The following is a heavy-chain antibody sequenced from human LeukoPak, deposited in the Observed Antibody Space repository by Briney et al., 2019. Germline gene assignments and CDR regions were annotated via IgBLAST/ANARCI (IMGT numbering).Heavy chain of an antibody. D-gene: IGHD1-1*01. CDR1: GYTFPSYF. CDR3: ARGQLSDY. CDR2: INPTGGST. J-gene: IGHJ4*02. V-gene: IGHV1-46*01. Sequence: GASVKVSCKASGYTFPSYFMHWVRQAPGQGLEWMGIINPTGGSTTYAQKFQGRVSMTREPSTNTVHMELSSLRSKDTAVYYCARGQLSDYWGQGTLVTVSS.